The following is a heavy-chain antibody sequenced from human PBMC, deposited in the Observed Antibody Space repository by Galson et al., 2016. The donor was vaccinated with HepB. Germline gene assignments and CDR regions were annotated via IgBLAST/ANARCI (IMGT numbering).Heavy chain of an antibody. D-gene: IGHD4-11*01. CDR3: AAYNNFDWCFDL. J-gene: IGHJ2*01. Sequence: TLSLTCGVSGGSINHGAFFWSWIRQPPGKGLEWIGYIYHGGSTYYNPSLKGRVTISVDRSKNQFSLKVTSVTAADTAVDYCAAYNNFDWCFDLWGRGTLVTVSS. CDR2: IYHGGST. V-gene: IGHV4-30-2*01. CDR1: GGSINHGAFF.